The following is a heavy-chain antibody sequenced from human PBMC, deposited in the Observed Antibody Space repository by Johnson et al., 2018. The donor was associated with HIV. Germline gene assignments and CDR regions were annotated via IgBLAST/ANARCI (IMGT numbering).Heavy chain of an antibody. CDR2: INSGGST. V-gene: IGHV3-66*04. D-gene: IGHD2-2*01. CDR3: AKPVVPAGDDLDMYEFAFDI. Sequence: VQLVESGGGLVQPGGSLRLSCAASGFTVSSNYMSWVRQGPGKGLEWVSVINSGGSTYYADSVQGRFTISRDNSKTTLYLQMNSLRAEDTAVYYCAKPVVPAGDDLDMYEFAFDIWGQGTMVTVSS. CDR1: GFTVSSNY. J-gene: IGHJ3*02.